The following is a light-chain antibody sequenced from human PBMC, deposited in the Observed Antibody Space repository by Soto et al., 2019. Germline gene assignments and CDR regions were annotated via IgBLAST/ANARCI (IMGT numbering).Light chain of an antibody. CDR2: DTS. V-gene: IGKV3-20*01. Sequence: EIVLTQSPGTLSLSPGERATLSCRASQSVTGTFLAWYQHRPGQAPRLLIYDTSRRASGIPDRFSGSGSGTDFTLTISRLEPEDFAVYYCHQYGRSSHAFGGGTKVDIK. CDR3: HQYGRSSHA. J-gene: IGKJ4*01. CDR1: QSVTGTF.